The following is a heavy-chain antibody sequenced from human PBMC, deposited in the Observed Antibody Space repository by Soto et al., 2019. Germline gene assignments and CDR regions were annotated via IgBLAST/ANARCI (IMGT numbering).Heavy chain of an antibody. CDR2: ISSSGSTI. CDR1: GFTFSSYE. CDR3: ARDPGNDYGVYYGMDV. Sequence: ESGGGLVQPGGSLRLSRAASGFTFSSYEMNWVRQAPGKGLEWVSYISSSGSTIYYADSVKGRFTISRDNAKNSLYLQMNSLRAEDTAVYYCARDPGNDYGVYYGMDVWGQGTTVTVSS. D-gene: IGHD4-17*01. J-gene: IGHJ6*02. V-gene: IGHV3-48*03.